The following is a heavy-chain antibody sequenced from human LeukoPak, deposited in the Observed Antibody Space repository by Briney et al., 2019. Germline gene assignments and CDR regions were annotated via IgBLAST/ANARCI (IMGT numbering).Heavy chain of an antibody. D-gene: IGHD3-22*01. J-gene: IGHJ4*02. CDR2: INPNSGRT. CDR1: GYTFTGYY. V-gene: IGHV1-2*02. Sequence: ASVKVSCRASGYTFTGYYMHWIRQAPGQGLEWMGWINPNSGRTNYAQKFQGRVTMTSDTPISTAYMDPSRLRSDDTALYYCARGTYYDSSAYSGVRLFDYWGQGTLVTVSS. CDR3: ARGTYYDSSAYSGVRLFDY.